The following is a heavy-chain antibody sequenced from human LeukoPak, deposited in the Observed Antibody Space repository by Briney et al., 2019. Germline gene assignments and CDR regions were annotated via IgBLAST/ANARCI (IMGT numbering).Heavy chain of an antibody. V-gene: IGHV3-48*02. CDR1: GFTFSTFT. J-gene: IGHJ4*02. CDR2: ISSTSSTI. Sequence: PGGSLRLSCAASGFTFSTFTMNWVRQAPGKGLEWVSYISSTSSTIFYADSVKGRFTISRDNANNSLYLQMNSLRDEDTAVYYCARARGGPDYWGQGTLVTVSS. D-gene: IGHD3-16*01. CDR3: ARARGGPDY.